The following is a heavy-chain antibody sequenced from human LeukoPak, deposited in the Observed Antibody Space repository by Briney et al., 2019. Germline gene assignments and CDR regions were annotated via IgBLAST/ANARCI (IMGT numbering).Heavy chain of an antibody. J-gene: IGHJ6*04. D-gene: IGHD2-15*01. CDR2: ISGSGGST. CDR3: AKTGVVVAANPYYGMDV. V-gene: IGHV3-23*01. CDR1: GFTFSSYA. Sequence: HPGGSLRLSCAASGFTFSSYAMSWVRQAPGKGLEWVSAISGSGGSTYYADSVKGRFTISRGNSKNTLYLQMNSLRAEDTAVYYCAKTGVVVAANPYYGMDVWGKGTTVTVSS.